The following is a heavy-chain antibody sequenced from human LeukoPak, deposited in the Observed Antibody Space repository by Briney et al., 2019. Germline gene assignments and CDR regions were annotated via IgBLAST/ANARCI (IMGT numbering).Heavy chain of an antibody. D-gene: IGHD5-12*01. CDR2: IYRSGST. J-gene: IGHJ4*02. CDR1: GGSISSHSYY. V-gene: IGHV4-39*07. CDR3: ATRYSGYAIFDY. Sequence: PSGTRSLTCTVSGGSISSHSYYWGWISQPPGKGLEWIGTIYRSGSTYYNPSLKSRVTISLDTSENQFSLKLNSVTAADTALYYCATRYSGYAIFDYWGQGTLVTVSS.